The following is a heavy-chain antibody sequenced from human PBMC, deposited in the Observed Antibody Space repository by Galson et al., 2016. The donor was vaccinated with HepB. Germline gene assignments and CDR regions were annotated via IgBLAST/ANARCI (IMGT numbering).Heavy chain of an antibody. CDR3: ARVAPGKGVLTLTYGMDV. Sequence: SVKVSCKASGGTFSNYGFSRVRQAPGQGLEWMGAIKPTVGTTKYAQKFQGRVSITADEYTMTANMELSSLTSEDTAVYYCARVAPGKGVLTLTYGMDVWGQGTTVTVSS. D-gene: IGHD3-9*01. CDR1: GGTFSNYG. V-gene: IGHV1-69*13. J-gene: IGHJ6*02. CDR2: IKPTVGTT.